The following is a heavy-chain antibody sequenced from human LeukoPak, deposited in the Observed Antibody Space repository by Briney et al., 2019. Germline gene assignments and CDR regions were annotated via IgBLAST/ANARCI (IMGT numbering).Heavy chain of an antibody. D-gene: IGHD3-16*02. CDR2: ISSSSSYI. J-gene: IGHJ4*02. CDR1: GFTFSSYA. Sequence: PGGSLRLSCAASGFTFSSYAMSWVRQAPGKGLEWVSSISSSSSYIYYADSVKGRFTISRDNAKNSLYLQMNSLRAEDTAVYYCARGLYDYVWGSYRYNPYYFDYWGQGTLVTVSS. CDR3: ARGLYDYVWGSYRYNPYYFDY. V-gene: IGHV3-21*01.